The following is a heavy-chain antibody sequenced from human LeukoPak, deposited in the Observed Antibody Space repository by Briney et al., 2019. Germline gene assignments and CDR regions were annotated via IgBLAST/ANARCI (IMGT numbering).Heavy chain of an antibody. D-gene: IGHD6-13*01. J-gene: IGHJ6*03. CDR2: MNPNSGNT. Sequence: SVKVSCKASGGTFSSYAISWVRQATGQGLEWMGWMNPNSGNTGYAQKFQGRVTMTRNTSISTAYMELSSLRSEDTAVYYCARDLAAAGWGGYYYYMDVWGKGTTVTVSS. CDR3: ARDLAAAGWGGYYYYMDV. V-gene: IGHV1-8*02. CDR1: GGTFSSYA.